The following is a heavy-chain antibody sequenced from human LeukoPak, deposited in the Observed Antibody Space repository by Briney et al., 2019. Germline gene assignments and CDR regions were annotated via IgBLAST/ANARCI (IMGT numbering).Heavy chain of an antibody. J-gene: IGHJ4*02. CDR1: GFTFSSYD. Sequence: PGGSLRLSCAASGFTFSSYDMHWVRQATGKGLEWVSAIGTAGDTYYPGSVKGRFTISRENAKNSLYLQMNSLRAGDTAVYYCARAAMAGRDGYNYDYWGQGTLVTVSS. D-gene: IGHD5-24*01. CDR3: ARAAMAGRDGYNYDY. V-gene: IGHV3-13*01. CDR2: IGTAGDT.